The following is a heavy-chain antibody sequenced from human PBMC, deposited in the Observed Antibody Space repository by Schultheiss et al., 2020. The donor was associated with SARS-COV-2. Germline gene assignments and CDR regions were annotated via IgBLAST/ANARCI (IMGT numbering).Heavy chain of an antibody. CDR3: ARHREGNSDTSGYNWFDS. J-gene: IGHJ5*01. CDR1: GGSISSSSYY. Sequence: SETLSLTCTVSGGSISSSSYYWGWIRQPPGKGLEWIGYIYYSGRTNYNPYLKSRVTISVDTSKKQFSLRLSSVTDSDTGVYYCARHREGNSDTSGYNWFDSLGQGTLVTVS. V-gene: IGHV4-61*05. CDR2: IYYSGRT. D-gene: IGHD3-22*01.